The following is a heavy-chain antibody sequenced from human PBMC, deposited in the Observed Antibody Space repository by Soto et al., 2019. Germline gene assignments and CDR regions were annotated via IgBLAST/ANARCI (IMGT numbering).Heavy chain of an antibody. CDR2: ISWNSGSI. CDR1: GFTFDDYA. Sequence: EVQLVESGGGLVQPGRSLRLSCAASGFTFDDYAMHWVRQAPGKGLEWVSGISWNSGSIGYADSVKGRFTISRDNAKNSLYLQMNSLRAEDTALYYCAKDSAWGFDYWGQGTLVTVSS. V-gene: IGHV3-9*01. J-gene: IGHJ4*02. D-gene: IGHD3-16*01. CDR3: AKDSAWGFDY.